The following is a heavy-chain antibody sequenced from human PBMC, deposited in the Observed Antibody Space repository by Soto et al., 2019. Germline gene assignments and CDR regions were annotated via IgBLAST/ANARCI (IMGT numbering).Heavy chain of an antibody. Sequence: QVQLVQSGAEVKKPGASVKVSCKASGYTFTSYDINWVRQATGQGLEWIGWMNPNRGNTGYAQKFQGRVTMTRNTSISTAYMELGSLRSEDTSVYYCARAESGYYKYNWFDHWGQGTLVTVSS. J-gene: IGHJ5*02. V-gene: IGHV1-8*01. CDR1: GYTFTSYD. CDR3: ARAESGYYKYNWFDH. CDR2: MNPNRGNT. D-gene: IGHD3-3*01.